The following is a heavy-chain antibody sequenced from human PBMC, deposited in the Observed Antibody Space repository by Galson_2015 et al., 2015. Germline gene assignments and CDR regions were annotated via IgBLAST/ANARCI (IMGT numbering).Heavy chain of an antibody. D-gene: IGHD6-13*01. CDR1: GGSITSGALY. J-gene: IGHJ5*02. V-gene: IGHV4-31*03. CDR3: ATYSSSTNCFDP. Sequence: LSLTCTVSGGSITSGALYWTWIRQHPGKGLEWIGYIHHSGTTYYLPSLKSRVTISVDASRSQFSLNLSSVTAADTAVYYCATYSSSTNCFDPWGQGTLVTVSS. CDR2: IHHSGTT.